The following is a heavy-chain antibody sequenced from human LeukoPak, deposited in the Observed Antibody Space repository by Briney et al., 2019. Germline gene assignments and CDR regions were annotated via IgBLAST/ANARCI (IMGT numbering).Heavy chain of an antibody. CDR3: AKDSYIAVTGRDY. J-gene: IGHJ4*02. Sequence: GGSLRLSCAASDSGFTFSSYAMSWVRQAPGKGLEWVSGISGSGGGTYYADSVKGRFTISRDNSKNTLYLQMNSLRAEDTAVYYCAKDSYIAVTGRDYWGQGTLVTVSS. V-gene: IGHV3-23*01. CDR2: ISGSGGGT. CDR1: DSGFTFSSYA. D-gene: IGHD6-19*01.